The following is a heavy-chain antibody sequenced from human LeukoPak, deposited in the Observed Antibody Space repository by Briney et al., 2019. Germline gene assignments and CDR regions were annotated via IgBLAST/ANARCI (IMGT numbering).Heavy chain of an antibody. CDR2: VYYGRSP. CDR1: GDSISRSTYY. V-gene: IGHV4-39*02. CDR3: ARSSGTGTFSY. J-gene: IGHJ4*02. Sequence: SETLSLTCIVSGDSISRSTYYWAWIRQPPGKGLEWIGSVYYGRSPYFNPSLESRATISVDTSKNHFSLKMSSVTAADTAVYYCARSSGTGTFSYWGQGTLVTVSS. D-gene: IGHD6-25*01.